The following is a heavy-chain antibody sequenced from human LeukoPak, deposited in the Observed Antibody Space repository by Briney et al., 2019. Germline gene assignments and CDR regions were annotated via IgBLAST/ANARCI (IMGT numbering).Heavy chain of an antibody. D-gene: IGHD3-3*01. Sequence: GGSLRLSCAASGFTFSSYAITWVRQAPGKGLEWVSSISSSSSYIYYADSVKGRFTISRDNAKNSLYLQMNSLRAEDTAVYYCATGITIFGVAYDYWGQGTLVTVSS. J-gene: IGHJ4*02. CDR2: ISSSSSYI. V-gene: IGHV3-21*01. CDR1: GFTFSSYA. CDR3: ATGITIFGVAYDY.